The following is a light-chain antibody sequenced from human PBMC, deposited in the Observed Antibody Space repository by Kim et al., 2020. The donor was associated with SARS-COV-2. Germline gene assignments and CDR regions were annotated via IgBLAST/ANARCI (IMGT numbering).Light chain of an antibody. V-gene: IGLV2-23*02. CDR1: SSDVGSYNL. CDR3: CSYAGSSTSVV. CDR2: EVS. J-gene: IGLJ2*01. Sequence: QSALTQPASVSGSPGQSLTISCTGTSSDVGSYNLVSWYQQHPGKAPKLMIYEVSKRPSGVSNRFSGSKSGNTASLTISGLQAEDEADYYCCSYAGSSTSVVFGGGTQLTVL.